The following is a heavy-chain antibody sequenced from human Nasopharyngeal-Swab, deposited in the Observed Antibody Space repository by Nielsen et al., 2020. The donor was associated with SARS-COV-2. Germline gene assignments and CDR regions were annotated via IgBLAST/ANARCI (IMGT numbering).Heavy chain of an antibody. D-gene: IGHD2/OR15-2a*01. Sequence: GGSLRLSCVASGYSFRTYGMSWVRRAPGKGLEWVAAIVGSGDISGSGGNTYYADSVKGRFTISRDNSKNTLSLQMNSLRAEDTALYYCAKDLRGPYFFWGQGTLVTVSS. J-gene: IGHJ4*02. CDR1: GYSFRTYG. V-gene: IGHV3-23*01. CDR3: AKDLRGPYFF. CDR2: IVGSGDISGSGGNT.